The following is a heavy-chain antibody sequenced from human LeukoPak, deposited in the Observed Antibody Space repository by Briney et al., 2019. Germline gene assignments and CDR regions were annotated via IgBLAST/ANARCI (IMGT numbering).Heavy chain of an antibody. D-gene: IGHD3-22*01. J-gene: IGHJ4*02. CDR2: ISSSGSTI. CDR1: GFTFSDYY. V-gene: IGHV3-11*01. Sequence: GGSLRLSCAASGFTFSDYYMSWIRQAPGEGLEWVSYISSSGSTIYYADSVKGRFTISRDNAKNSLYLQMNSLRAEDTAVYYCARELDYYDSSGYLYYFDYWGQGTLVTVSS. CDR3: ARELDYYDSSGYLYYFDY.